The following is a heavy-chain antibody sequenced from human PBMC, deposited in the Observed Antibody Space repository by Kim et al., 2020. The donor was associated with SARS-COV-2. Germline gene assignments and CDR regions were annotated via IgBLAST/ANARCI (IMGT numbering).Heavy chain of an antibody. D-gene: IGHD3-22*01. V-gene: IGHV4-34*01. CDR1: GGSFSGYY. J-gene: IGHJ4*01. CDR3: ARLRRYYYDSSGYYDY. CDR2: INHSGST. Sequence: SETLSLTCAVYGGSFSGYYWSWIRQPPGKGLEWIGEINHSGSTNYNPSLKSRVTISVDTSKNQFSLKLSSVTAADTAVYYCARLRRYYYDSSGYYDYWG.